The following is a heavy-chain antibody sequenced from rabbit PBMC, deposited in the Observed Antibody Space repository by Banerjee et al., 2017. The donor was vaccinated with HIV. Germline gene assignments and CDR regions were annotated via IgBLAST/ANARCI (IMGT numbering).Heavy chain of an antibody. Sequence: QEQLEESGGDLVKPGGSLTLSCKASGFDFSSYYMSWVRQAPGKGLEWIGCIYTGSGATYYASWVNGRFTISRSTSLNTVDLKMTSLTAADTATYFCARDLAGVIGWNFGLWGPGTLVTVS. V-gene: IGHV1S43*01. CDR3: ARDLAGVIGWNFGL. J-gene: IGHJ4*01. D-gene: IGHD4-1*01. CDR2: IYTGSGAT. CDR1: GFDFSSYY.